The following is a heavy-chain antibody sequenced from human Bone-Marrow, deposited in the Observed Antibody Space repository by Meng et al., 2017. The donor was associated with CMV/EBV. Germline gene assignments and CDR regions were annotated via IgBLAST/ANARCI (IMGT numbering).Heavy chain of an antibody. CDR3: ARTSMVRGVTHYYFDY. J-gene: IGHJ4*02. Sequence: SGPTLVKPTKTLTLTCTFSGFSLNTSGMRVSWIRQPPGKALEWLARIDWDDYKFYSTPLKTRLTISKDTSKNQVVLTMTNMDPVDSATYYCARTSMVRGVTHYYFDYWGQGTLVTVSS. V-gene: IGHV2-70D*14. CDR2: IDWDDYK. CDR1: GFSLNTSGMR. D-gene: IGHD3-10*01.